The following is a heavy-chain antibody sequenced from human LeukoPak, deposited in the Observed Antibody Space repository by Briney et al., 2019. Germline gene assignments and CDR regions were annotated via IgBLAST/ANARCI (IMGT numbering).Heavy chain of an antibody. Sequence: SETLSLTCTGSGGSISDSSSYWGWIRQPPGKGLEWVASIYYSGSTYYNPSLKSRVSISVDTSKNQFSLKLSSVTAADTAVYYCVRRNYYFDYWGQGTLVTVSS. V-gene: IGHV4-39*01. CDR1: GGSISDSSSY. J-gene: IGHJ4*02. CDR2: IYYSGST. CDR3: VRRNYYFDY.